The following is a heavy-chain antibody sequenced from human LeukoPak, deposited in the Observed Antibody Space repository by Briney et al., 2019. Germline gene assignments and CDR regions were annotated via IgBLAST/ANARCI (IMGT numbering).Heavy chain of an antibody. Sequence: SGTLSLTCAVYGGSFSGYYWSWIRQPPGKGLEWIGEINHSGSTNYNPSLKSRVTISVDTSKYQFSLKLSSVTAADTAVYYCARAWIQLWFLDYWGQGTLVTVSS. CDR1: GGSFSGYY. CDR2: INHSGST. D-gene: IGHD5-18*01. CDR3: ARAWIQLWFLDY. J-gene: IGHJ4*02. V-gene: IGHV4-34*01.